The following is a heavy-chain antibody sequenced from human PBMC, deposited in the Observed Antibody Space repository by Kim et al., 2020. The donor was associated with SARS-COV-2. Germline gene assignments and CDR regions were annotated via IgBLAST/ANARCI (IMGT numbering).Heavy chain of an antibody. CDR2: IYSGGST. CDR3: ARDRAKGYYYDSSGHFDY. D-gene: IGHD3-22*01. J-gene: IGHJ4*02. Sequence: GGSLRLSCAASGFTVSSNYMSWVRQAPGNGLEWVSVIYSGGSTYYADSVKGRFTISRDNSKNTLYLQMNSLRAEDTAVYYCARDRAKGYYYDSSGHFDYWGQGTLVTVSS. CDR1: GFTVSSNY. V-gene: IGHV3-66*01.